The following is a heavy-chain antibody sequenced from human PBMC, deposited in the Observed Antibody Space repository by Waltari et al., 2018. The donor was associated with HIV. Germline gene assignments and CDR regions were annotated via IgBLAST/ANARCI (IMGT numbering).Heavy chain of an antibody. CDR3: ARVSYGSGGLDY. J-gene: IGHJ4*02. CDR2: IYYSGST. V-gene: IGHV4-39*07. D-gene: IGHD3-10*01. Sequence: QLQLQESGPGLVKPSGTLSLTCTVSGGSISSSSYYWGWIRQPPGKGLEWIGSIYYSGSTYYNPSLKSRVTISVDTSKNQFSLKLSSVTAADTAVYYCARVSYGSGGLDYWGQGTLVTVSS. CDR1: GGSISSSSYY.